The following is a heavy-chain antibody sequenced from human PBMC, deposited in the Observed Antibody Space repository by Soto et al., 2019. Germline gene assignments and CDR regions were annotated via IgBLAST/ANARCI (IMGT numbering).Heavy chain of an antibody. CDR1: AYRFASYG. CDR3: ARTSIGDPNWFDP. J-gene: IGHJ5*02. CDR2: ISVYNGNT. V-gene: IGHV1-18*01. D-gene: IGHD4-17*01. Sequence: QVQLVQSGAEVKKPGASVKVSCKASAYRFASYGISWVRQAPGQGLEWMGWISVYNGNTTYEQNFQDRVTMTTDTSTSTAYMELRSLRSDDTAVYFCARTSIGDPNWFDPWGQGTLVTVSS.